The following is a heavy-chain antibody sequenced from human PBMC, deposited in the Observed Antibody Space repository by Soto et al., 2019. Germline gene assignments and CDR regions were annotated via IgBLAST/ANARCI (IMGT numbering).Heavy chain of an antibody. Sequence: QVHLVESGGGVVQPGRSLRLSCAASGFTFSTYAMHWVRQAPGKGLEWVATMSDDGTNKYYADSVKGRFTISRDNSKDTLYLQMNSLRAEDTAVYYCPREGHGDWFDPWGQGTLVTVSS. V-gene: IGHV3-30-3*01. J-gene: IGHJ5*02. CDR3: PREGHGDWFDP. D-gene: IGHD3-10*01. CDR1: GFTFSTYA. CDR2: MSDDGTNK.